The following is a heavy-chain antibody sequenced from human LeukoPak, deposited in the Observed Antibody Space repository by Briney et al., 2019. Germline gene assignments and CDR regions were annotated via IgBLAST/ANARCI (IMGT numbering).Heavy chain of an antibody. V-gene: IGHV1-2*02. CDR3: ARGPPYYYYFMDV. J-gene: IGHJ6*03. Sequence: ASVKVSCKASGYTFTGYYMHWVRQAPGQGLEWMGWINPNSGGTDYAQKFQGRVTMTRDTSISTAYMELSRLRSDDTAVYYCARGPPYYYYFMDVWGKGTTVTVSS. CDR2: INPNSGGT. CDR1: GYTFTGYY.